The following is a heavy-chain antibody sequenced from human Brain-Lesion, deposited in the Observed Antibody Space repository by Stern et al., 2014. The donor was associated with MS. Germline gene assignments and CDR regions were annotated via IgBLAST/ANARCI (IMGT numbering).Heavy chain of an antibody. CDR3: ARGRVVPGFQYYATDV. Sequence: MQLVESGPGLVKPSQTLSLSCTVSGGSISSGGYYWSWIRQPAGKGLEWIGRIFNSGSTSYNPSLKSRVTISIDPPQNQVPLRLNPMTAADTAVYYCARGRVVPGFQYYATDVWGQGTTVIVSS. V-gene: IGHV4-61*02. CDR1: GGSISSGGYY. D-gene: IGHD2-2*01. CDR2: IFNSGST. J-gene: IGHJ6*02.